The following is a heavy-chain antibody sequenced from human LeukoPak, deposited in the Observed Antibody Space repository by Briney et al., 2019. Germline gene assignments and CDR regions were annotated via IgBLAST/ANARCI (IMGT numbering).Heavy chain of an antibody. Sequence: GGSLRLSCAASGLTASSNYTSSGRRAPWKGLEWVSVIYSGGSTYCADSVKGRFTISRDNSKNTLYLQMNSRRAEDTAVYYCARDKSFAAGDYWGQGTLVTVSS. D-gene: IGHD6-13*01. CDR3: ARDKSFAAGDY. CDR1: GLTASSNY. CDR2: IYSGGST. V-gene: IGHV3-53*05. J-gene: IGHJ4*02.